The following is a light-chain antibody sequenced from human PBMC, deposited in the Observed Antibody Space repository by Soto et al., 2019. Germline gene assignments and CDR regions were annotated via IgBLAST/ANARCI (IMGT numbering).Light chain of an antibody. CDR3: LSYDSSLSAYV. Sequence: QSVLTQPPSVSGAPGQRVTISCTGGSSNIGAGYHVHWYQQLPRTAPKLLIFDNNNRPSGVPDRFSGSKSGTSASMAITGLQAEDEADYYCLSYDSSLSAYVFGTGTKGTVL. CDR2: DNN. CDR1: SSNIGAGYH. J-gene: IGLJ1*01. V-gene: IGLV1-40*01.